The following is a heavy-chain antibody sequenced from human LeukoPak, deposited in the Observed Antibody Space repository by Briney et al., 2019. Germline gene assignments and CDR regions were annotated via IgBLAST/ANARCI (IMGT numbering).Heavy chain of an antibody. V-gene: IGHV6-1*01. Sequence: SQTLSLTCAISGDSVSSNSAAWNWIRQSPSRGLEWLGRTYYRSKWYNDYAVSVKSRITINPDTSKNQFSLKLSSVTAADTAVYYCARLARPRTNYYYYYYMDVWGKGTTVTVSS. D-gene: IGHD6-6*01. J-gene: IGHJ6*03. CDR3: ARLARPRTNYYYYYYMDV. CDR1: GDSVSSNSAA. CDR2: TYYRSKWYN.